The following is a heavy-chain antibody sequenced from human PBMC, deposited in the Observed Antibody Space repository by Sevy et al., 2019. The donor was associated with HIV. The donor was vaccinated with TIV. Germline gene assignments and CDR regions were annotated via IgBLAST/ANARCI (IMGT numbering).Heavy chain of an antibody. CDR3: VKGGWFDN. D-gene: IGHD2-15*01. J-gene: IGHJ5*02. V-gene: IGHV3-7*01. Sequence: GGCLRLSCAASGFNFTVYRMTWGRQAPGKGLEWVADIMPEEREKNYVDSVKGRFTIPRDNAKKSLYLQMNSLRVEDTAVYYCVKGGWFDNWGQGTLVTVSS. CDR2: IMPEEREK. CDR1: GFNFTVYR.